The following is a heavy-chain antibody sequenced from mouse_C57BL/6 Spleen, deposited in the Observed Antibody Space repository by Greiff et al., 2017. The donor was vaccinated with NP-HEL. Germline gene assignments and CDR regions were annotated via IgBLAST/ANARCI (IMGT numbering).Heavy chain of an antibody. CDR2: IYPGSGST. CDR1: GYTFTSYW. J-gene: IGHJ1*03. Sequence: VQLQQSGAELVKPGASVKMSCKASGYTFTSYWITWVKQRPGHGLEWIGDIYPGSGSTNYNEKFTSKATLTVDTSSSTTYMQLSSLTSEDSAVYYCASGYYYGSRGWYCDVWGTGTTVTVSS. CDR3: ASGYYYGSRGWYCDV. D-gene: IGHD1-1*01. V-gene: IGHV1-55*01.